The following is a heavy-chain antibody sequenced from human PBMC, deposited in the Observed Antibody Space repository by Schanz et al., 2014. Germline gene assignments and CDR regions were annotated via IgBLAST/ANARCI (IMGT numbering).Heavy chain of an antibody. V-gene: IGHV4-34*01. CDR3: ARARGSNRGPRKYYFDY. Sequence: QVQLQQWGAGLLKPSETLSLTCAVYGGSFSGYYWSWIRQPPGKGLEWIGEINHSGSTNYNPSLKSRVTISVDPAKNHFSLKGRSGTAADTAVYYCARARGSNRGPRKYYFDYWGQGTLVTVSS. CDR1: GGSFSGYY. J-gene: IGHJ4*02. CDR2: INHSGST.